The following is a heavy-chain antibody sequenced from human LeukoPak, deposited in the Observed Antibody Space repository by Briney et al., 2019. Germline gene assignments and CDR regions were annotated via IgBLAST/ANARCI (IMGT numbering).Heavy chain of an antibody. CDR2: IQSSGTT. Sequence: SETLSLTCTVSGYSINSGYYWGWIRQPPGQRLEWIGSIQSSGTTFYNPTLKSRVTISVDTPKNHFALKLTSVTAADAAVYYCARDLGYSGFDWAPWGQGTLVTVSS. CDR3: ARDLGYSGFDWAP. D-gene: IGHD5-12*01. J-gene: IGHJ5*02. CDR1: GYSINSGYY. V-gene: IGHV4-38-2*02.